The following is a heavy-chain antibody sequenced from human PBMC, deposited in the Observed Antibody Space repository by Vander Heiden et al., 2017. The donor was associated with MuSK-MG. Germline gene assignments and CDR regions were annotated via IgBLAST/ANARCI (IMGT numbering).Heavy chain of an antibody. CDR1: GGSFSGYY. Sequence: QVQLQQWGAGLLKPSETLSLTCAVYGGSFSGYYWTWIRQPPGKGLEWIGEINHSGSTNYNPSLKSRVTISVDTSKNQFSLKLSSVTAADTAVYYCVRGPPGPSDYWGQGTLVTVSS. CDR2: INHSGST. J-gene: IGHJ4*02. CDR3: VRGPPGPSDY. V-gene: IGHV4-34*01.